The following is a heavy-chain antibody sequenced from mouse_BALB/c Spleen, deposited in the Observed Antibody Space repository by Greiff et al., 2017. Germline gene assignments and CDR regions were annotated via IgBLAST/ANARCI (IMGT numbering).Heavy chain of an antibody. J-gene: IGHJ4*01. CDR1: GFTFSSYA. CDR2: ISSGGSYT. D-gene: IGHD4-1*01. Sequence: EVMLVESGGGLVKPGGSLKLSCAASGFTFSSYAMSWVRQSPEKRLEWVAEISSGGSYTYYPDTVTGRFTISRDNAKNTLYLEMSSLRSEDTAMYYCARGTGTDAMDYWGQGTSVTVSS. CDR3: ARGTGTDAMDY. V-gene: IGHV5-9-4*01.